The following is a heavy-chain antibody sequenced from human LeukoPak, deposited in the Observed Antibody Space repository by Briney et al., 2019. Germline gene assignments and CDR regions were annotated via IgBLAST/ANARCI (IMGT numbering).Heavy chain of an antibody. V-gene: IGHV1-2*02. CDR1: GYTFTGYY. CDR3: ARADYYYDSSGYYLADY. CDR2: INPNSGGT. J-gene: IGHJ4*02. Sequence: ASVKVSCKASGYTFTGYYMHWVRQAPGQGLEWMGWINPNSGGTNYAQKFQGRVTMTRDTSISTAYMELSRLRSDDTAVYYCARADYYYDSSGYYLADYWGQGTLVTVSS. D-gene: IGHD3-22*01.